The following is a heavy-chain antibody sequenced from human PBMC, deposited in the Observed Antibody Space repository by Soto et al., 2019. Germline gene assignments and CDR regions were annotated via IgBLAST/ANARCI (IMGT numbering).Heavy chain of an antibody. CDR3: ARAAGYGDYEWWFDP. CDR1: GGSISSYY. V-gene: IGHV4-59*01. D-gene: IGHD4-17*01. CDR2: IYYSGST. J-gene: IGHJ5*02. Sequence: LSLTCIVSGGSISSYYWSWIRQPPGKGLEWIGYIYYSGSTNYNPSLKSRVTISVDTSKNQFSLKLSSVTAADTAVYYCARAAGYGDYEWWFDPWGQGTLVTVSS.